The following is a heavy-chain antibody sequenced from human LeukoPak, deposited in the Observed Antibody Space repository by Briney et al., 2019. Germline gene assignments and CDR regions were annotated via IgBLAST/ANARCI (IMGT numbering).Heavy chain of an antibody. CDR3: AKRSGYTTGWFFDF. CDR2: ISGSGDNT. CDR1: GFSFSSYA. J-gene: IGHJ4*02. V-gene: IGHV3-23*01. Sequence: PGGSLKLSCAASGFSFSSYAMSWVRQAPGKGLEWVSYISGSGDNTYYAESVKGRFTISRDNSKNTLFLQMNSLRAEDTAVFYCAKRSGYTTGWFFDFWGQGTLVTV. D-gene: IGHD6-19*01.